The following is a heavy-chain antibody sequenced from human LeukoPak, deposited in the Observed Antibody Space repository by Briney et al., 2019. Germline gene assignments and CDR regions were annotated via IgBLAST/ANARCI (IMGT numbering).Heavy chain of an antibody. CDR2: IYYSGST. CDR1: GGSFSGYY. V-gene: IGHV4-34*01. CDR3: ARGIEHYYYSSCYLVDY. D-gene: IGHD3-22*01. J-gene: IGHJ4*02. Sequence: SETLSLTCAVYGGSFSGYYWGWIRQPPGKGLEWIGSIYYSGSTFYNPSLKSRVTISVDTSKSQFSLKLSSVTAADTAVYYCARGIEHYYYSSCYLVDYWGQGTLVTVSS.